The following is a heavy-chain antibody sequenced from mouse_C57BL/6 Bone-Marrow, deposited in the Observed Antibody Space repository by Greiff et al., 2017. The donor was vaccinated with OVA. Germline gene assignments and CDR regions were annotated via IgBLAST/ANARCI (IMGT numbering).Heavy chain of an antibody. V-gene: IGHV5-16*01. CDR1: GFTFSDYY. Sequence: EVMLVESEGGLVQPGSSMKLSCTASGFTFSDYYMAWVRQVPEKGLEWVANINYDGSSTYYLDSLKSRFIISRDNAKNILYLQMSSLKSEDTATYYCARDGTVVAPYYAMDYWGQGTSVTVSS. CDR3: ARDGTVVAPYYAMDY. J-gene: IGHJ4*01. CDR2: INYDGSST. D-gene: IGHD1-1*01.